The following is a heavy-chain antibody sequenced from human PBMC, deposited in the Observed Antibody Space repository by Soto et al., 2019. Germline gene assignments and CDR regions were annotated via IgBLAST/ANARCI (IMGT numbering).Heavy chain of an antibody. J-gene: IGHJ3*02. CDR2: ISYDRSNK. CDR3: AKDRGGYSYGNDAFDI. Sequence: GGSLRLSCAASGFRFSNYGMHWVRQAPGKGLEWVAVISYDRSNKYYADSVKGRFTISRDSSKNTLYLLMNSLRPEDTAVYYCAKDRGGYSYGNDAFDIWGQGTMVTVSS. V-gene: IGHV3-30*18. D-gene: IGHD5-18*01. CDR1: GFRFSNYG.